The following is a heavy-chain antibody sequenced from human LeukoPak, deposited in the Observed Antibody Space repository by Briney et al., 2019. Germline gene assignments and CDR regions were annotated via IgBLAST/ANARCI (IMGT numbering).Heavy chain of an antibody. V-gene: IGHV3-74*01. CDR2: VKYDGSST. CDR3: ARDLDWLLFDY. CDR1: GFTFSAYW. D-gene: IGHD3-9*01. Sequence: GGSLRLSCAASGFTFSAYWMHWVRKAPGKGLVWVSRVKYDGSSTTYADSVKGRFTTSRDNAKNILYLQMNSLRVEDTAVYYCARDLDWLLFDYWGQGTLVTVSS. J-gene: IGHJ4*02.